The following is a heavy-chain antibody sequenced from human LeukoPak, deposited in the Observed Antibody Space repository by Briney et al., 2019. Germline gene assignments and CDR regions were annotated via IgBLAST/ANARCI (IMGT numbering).Heavy chain of an antibody. CDR1: GGTFSSYA. J-gene: IGHJ6*03. Sequence: SVKVSCKASGGTFSSYAISWVRQAPGQGLEWMGGIIPIFGTANYAQKFQGRVTITADESTSTAYMELSSLRSEDTAVYYCARDSIAAAGKLYYYYYMDVWGKGTTVTISS. V-gene: IGHV1-69*13. D-gene: IGHD6-13*01. CDR2: IIPIFGTA. CDR3: ARDSIAAAGKLYYYYYMDV.